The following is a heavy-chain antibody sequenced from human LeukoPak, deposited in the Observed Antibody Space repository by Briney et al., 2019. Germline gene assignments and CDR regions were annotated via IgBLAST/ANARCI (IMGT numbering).Heavy chain of an antibody. Sequence: PGGSLRLSCAASEFTFSTYGMHWVRQAPGKGLEWVALIWYDGSNKYYADSVKGRFTISRDNSKNTLYLQMNSLTAEDTAVYYRARDIEEGRGDLRLGFDYWGQGTLVTVSS. CDR1: EFTFSTYG. J-gene: IGHJ4*02. CDR2: IWYDGSNK. V-gene: IGHV3-33*01. D-gene: IGHD7-27*01. CDR3: ARDIEEGRGDLRLGFDY.